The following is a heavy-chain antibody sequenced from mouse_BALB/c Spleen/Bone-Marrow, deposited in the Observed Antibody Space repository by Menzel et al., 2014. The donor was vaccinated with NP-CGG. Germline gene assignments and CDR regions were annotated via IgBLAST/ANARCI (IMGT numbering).Heavy chain of an antibody. Sequence: VQLVESGAELVRPGVSVKISCKGSGHTFXDYAMHWMKQSHAKSLEWIGVISTYYGDARYNQNFKGKATMTVDRSSSTAYMELARLTSEDSAIYYCARRYANPYYAMDYWGQGTSVTVSS. J-gene: IGHJ4*01. CDR1: GHTFXDYA. CDR3: ARRYANPYYAMDY. CDR2: ISTYYGDA. D-gene: IGHD2-10*02. V-gene: IGHV1S137*01.